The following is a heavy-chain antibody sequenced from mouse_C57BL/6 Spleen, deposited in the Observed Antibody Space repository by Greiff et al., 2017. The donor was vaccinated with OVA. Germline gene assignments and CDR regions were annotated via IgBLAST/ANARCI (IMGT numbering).Heavy chain of an antibody. CDR2: IYPRSGNT. Sequence: VKLQQSGAELARPGASVKLSCKASGYTFTSYGISWVKQRTGQGLEWIGEIYPRSGNTYYNEKFKGKATLTADKSSSTAYMELRSLTSEDSAVYFCARSVTGMDDWGQGTTLTVSS. V-gene: IGHV1-81*01. J-gene: IGHJ2*01. D-gene: IGHD4-1*01. CDR1: GYTFTSYG. CDR3: ARSVTGMDD.